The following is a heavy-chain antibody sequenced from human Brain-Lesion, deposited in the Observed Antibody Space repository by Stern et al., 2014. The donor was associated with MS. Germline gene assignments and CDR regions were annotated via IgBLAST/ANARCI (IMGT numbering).Heavy chain of an antibody. CDR1: GYTFTGYY. V-gene: IGHV1-2*02. CDR3: ARGYYGSGRPQKGMDV. J-gene: IGHJ6*02. Sequence: QVQLVQSGAEVKKPGASVKVSCKASGYTFTGYYMYWVRQAPGQGLEGMGWINPNSGGTHYAQKFQGRVTMTRDTSITTAYMELSRLRSDDTAVYYCARGYYGSGRPQKGMDVWGQGTTVTVSS. CDR2: INPNSGGT. D-gene: IGHD3-10*01.